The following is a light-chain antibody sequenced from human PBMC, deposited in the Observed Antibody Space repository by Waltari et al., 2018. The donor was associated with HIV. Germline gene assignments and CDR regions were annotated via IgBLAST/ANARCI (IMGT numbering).Light chain of an antibody. CDR1: NSDIGTYDY. CDR2: EVT. J-gene: IGLJ2*01. CDR3: SSFANRDGFYVL. V-gene: IGLV2-8*01. Sequence: QSALTQPPSASGSPGQSVTLSCTGTNSDIGTYDYVPWYQQHPGKAPKHVISEVTKRPSGVSDRFSGSKSGNTAFLTVSGLQAEDEADYYCSSFANRDGFYVLFGGGTRLTVL.